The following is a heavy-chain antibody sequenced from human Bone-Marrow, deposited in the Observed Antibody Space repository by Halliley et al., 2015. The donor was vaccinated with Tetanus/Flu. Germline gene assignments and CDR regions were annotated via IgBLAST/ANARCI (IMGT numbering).Heavy chain of an antibody. J-gene: IGHJ6*02. CDR1: GFRFSGSD. CDR3: SGSPAFLPPGGFGGVYYFSGLDV. D-gene: IGHD3-10*01. Sequence: SLRLSCAASGFRFSGSDMNWVRQASGKGLEWVGHIRSKANNYATAYAESMKGRFIISRDDSENTAYLQMDSLQTEDTAVYYCSGSPAFLPPGGFGGVYYFSGLDVWGQGTTVTVSS. CDR2: IRSKANNYAT. V-gene: IGHV3-73*01.